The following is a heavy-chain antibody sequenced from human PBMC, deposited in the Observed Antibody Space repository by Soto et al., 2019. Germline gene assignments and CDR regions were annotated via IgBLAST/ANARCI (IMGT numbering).Heavy chain of an antibody. D-gene: IGHD6-13*01. CDR3: AKDQSSWYGYYYYGMDV. Sequence: QVQLVESGGGVVQPGRSLRLSCAASGFTFSSYGMHWVRQAPGKGLEWVAVISYDGSNKYYADSVKGRFTISRDNSKNTLYLQMNSLRSEDTAVYYCAKDQSSWYGYYYYGMDVWGQGPTVTVSS. CDR1: GFTFSSYG. V-gene: IGHV3-30*18. J-gene: IGHJ6*02. CDR2: ISYDGSNK.